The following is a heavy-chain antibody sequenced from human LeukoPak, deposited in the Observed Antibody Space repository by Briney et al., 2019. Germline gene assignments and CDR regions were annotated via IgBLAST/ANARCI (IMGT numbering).Heavy chain of an antibody. V-gene: IGHV4-30-4*01. Sequence: SETLSLTCTVSGGSISSGDYYWSWIRQPPGKGLEWIGYIYYSGTTYYNPSLKSRASISVDTSKNQFSLKLSSVTAADTALYYCARGGVTTPCFAPWGQETLVMVSS. J-gene: IGHJ5*02. CDR1: GGSISSGDYY. CDR2: IYYSGTT. D-gene: IGHD4-17*01. CDR3: ARGGVTTPCFAP.